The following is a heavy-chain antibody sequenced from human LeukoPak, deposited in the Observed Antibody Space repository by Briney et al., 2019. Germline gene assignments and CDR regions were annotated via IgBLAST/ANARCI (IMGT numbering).Heavy chain of an antibody. Sequence: SETLSLTCTVSGGSVSSGSYYWSWIRQPPGKGPEWIGYIYHSGSTNYNPSLKSRVTISVDPSKNQFSLKLRDVTAADTAVYYCAREYSGSYSRLDCWGQGTLVTVSS. D-gene: IGHD1-26*01. CDR2: IYHSGST. V-gene: IGHV4-61*01. J-gene: IGHJ4*02. CDR3: AREYSGSYSRLDC. CDR1: GGSVSSGSYY.